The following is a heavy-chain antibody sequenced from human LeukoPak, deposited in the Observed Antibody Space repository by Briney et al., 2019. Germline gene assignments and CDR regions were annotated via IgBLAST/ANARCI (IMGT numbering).Heavy chain of an antibody. CDR2: IYPGDSDT. V-gene: IGHV5-51*01. Sequence: GESLKISCKGSGYSFTSYWSGWVRQMPGKGLEWMGLIYPGDSDTRYSPSFQGQVTISADKSISTAYLQWSSLKASDTAMYYCASTNLLGYCSSTSCDFDYWGQGTLVTVSS. CDR3: ASTNLLGYCSSTSCDFDY. CDR1: GYSFTSYW. J-gene: IGHJ4*02. D-gene: IGHD2-2*01.